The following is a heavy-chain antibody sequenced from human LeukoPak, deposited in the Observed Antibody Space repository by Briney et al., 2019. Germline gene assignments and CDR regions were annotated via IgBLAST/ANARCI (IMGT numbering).Heavy chain of an antibody. CDR2: ISGSGGST. D-gene: IGHD3-16*01. CDR3: AKGRGTRGGGARQDY. CDR1: GFTFSSYA. J-gene: IGHJ4*02. Sequence: SGGSLSLSCAASGFTFSSYAMSWVRQAPGKGLEWVSAISGSGGSTYYADSVKGRFTISRDNSKNTLYLQMNSLRAEDTAVYYCAKGRGTRGGGARQDYWGQGTLVTVSS. V-gene: IGHV3-23*01.